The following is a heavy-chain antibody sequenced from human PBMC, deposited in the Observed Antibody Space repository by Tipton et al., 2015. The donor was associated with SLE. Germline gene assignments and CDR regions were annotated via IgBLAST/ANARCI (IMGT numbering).Heavy chain of an antibody. V-gene: IGHV1-69*05. CDR3: ASRLGIAVAEAYFDY. Sequence: QSGPEVKKPGSSVKVSCKASGGTFSSFAISWVRQAPGQGLEWMGGIIPIFGTANYAQKFQGRVSITTDESTSTAYMELSSLRSEDTAVYYCASRLGIAVAEAYFDYWGQGTLVTVSS. J-gene: IGHJ4*02. D-gene: IGHD6-19*01. CDR1: GGTFSSFA. CDR2: IIPIFGTA.